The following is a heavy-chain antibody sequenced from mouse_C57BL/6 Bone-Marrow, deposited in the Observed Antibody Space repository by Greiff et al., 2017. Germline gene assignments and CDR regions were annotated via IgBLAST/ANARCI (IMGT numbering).Heavy chain of an antibody. Sequence: DVMLVESGGDLVKPGGSLKLSCAASGFTFSSYGMSWVRQTPDKRLEWVATISSGGSYTYYPDSVKGRFTISRDNAKNTLYLQMSSLKSEDTAMYYCARRDLLALYFDYWGQGTTLTVSS. CDR2: ISSGGSYT. D-gene: IGHD3-1*01. CDR1: GFTFSSYG. V-gene: IGHV5-6*02. CDR3: ARRDLLALYFDY. J-gene: IGHJ2*01.